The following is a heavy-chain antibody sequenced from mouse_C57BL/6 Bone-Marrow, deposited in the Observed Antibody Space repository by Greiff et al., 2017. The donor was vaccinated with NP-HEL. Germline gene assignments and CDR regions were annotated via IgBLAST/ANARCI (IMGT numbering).Heavy chain of an antibody. CDR1: GYTFTSYW. V-gene: IGHV1-64*01. J-gene: IGHJ4*01. Sequence: VQLQQPGAELVKPGASVKLSCKASGYTFTSYWMHWVKQRPGQGLEWIGMIHPNSGSTNYNEKFKSKATLTVDKSSSTAYMQLSSLTSEDSAVYYGASGAQATPYAMDYWGQGTSVTVSS. D-gene: IGHD3-2*02. CDR2: IHPNSGST. CDR3: ASGAQATPYAMDY.